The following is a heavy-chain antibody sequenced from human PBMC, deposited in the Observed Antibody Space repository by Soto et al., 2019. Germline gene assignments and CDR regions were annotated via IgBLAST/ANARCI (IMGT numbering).Heavy chain of an antibody. Sequence: QITLKESGPTLVKPTQTLTLTCTFSGFSLSTSGVGVGWIRQPPGKALEWLALIYWDDDKRYSPSLKSTLTITKDTSKNQVVLTMTNMDPVDTATYYCVHTLLYYYDSSGYYPPMGPYYFDYWGQGTLVTVSS. CDR1: GFSLSTSGVG. V-gene: IGHV2-5*02. CDR3: VHTLLYYYDSSGYYPPMGPYYFDY. J-gene: IGHJ4*02. D-gene: IGHD3-22*01. CDR2: IYWDDDK.